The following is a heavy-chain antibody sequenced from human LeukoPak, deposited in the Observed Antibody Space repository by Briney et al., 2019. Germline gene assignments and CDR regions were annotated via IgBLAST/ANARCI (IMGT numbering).Heavy chain of an antibody. Sequence: SETLSLTCTVSGGSISSYYWSWIRQPPGKGLEWIGYIYYSGSTNYNPSLKSRVTISVDTSKNQFSLKLSSVTAADTAVYYCARGVVVAAADLNYYYYGMDVWGQGTTVTVSS. D-gene: IGHD2-15*01. CDR1: GGSISSYY. CDR3: ARGVVVAAADLNYYYYGMDV. V-gene: IGHV4-59*01. J-gene: IGHJ6*02. CDR2: IYYSGST.